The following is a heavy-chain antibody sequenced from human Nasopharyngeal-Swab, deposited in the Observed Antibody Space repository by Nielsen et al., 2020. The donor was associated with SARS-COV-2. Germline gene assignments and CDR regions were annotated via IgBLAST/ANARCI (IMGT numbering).Heavy chain of an antibody. CDR2: IYSGGSST. D-gene: IGHD5-12*01. Sequence: ETLSLTCAASGFTFSSYAMSWVRQAPGKGLEWVSVIYSGGSSTYYADSVKGRFTISRDNSKNTLYLQMNSLRAEDTAVYYCAKDQRYSGYDSFDYWGQGTLVTVSS. J-gene: IGHJ4*02. CDR3: AKDQRYSGYDSFDY. V-gene: IGHV3-23*03. CDR1: GFTFSSYA.